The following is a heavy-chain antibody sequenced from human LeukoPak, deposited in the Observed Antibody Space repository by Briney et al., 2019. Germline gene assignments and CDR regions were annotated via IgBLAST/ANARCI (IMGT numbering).Heavy chain of an antibody. CDR2: IYPGDSDT. J-gene: IGHJ4*02. D-gene: IGHD3-22*01. V-gene: IGHV5-51*01. Sequence: YWIGWVRQMPGKGLEWMGIIYPGDSDTRYSPSFQGQVTISADKSISTAYLQWSSLKASDTAMYYCARDSSGYSPFDYWGQGTLVTVSS. CDR1: YW. CDR3: ARDSSGYSPFDY.